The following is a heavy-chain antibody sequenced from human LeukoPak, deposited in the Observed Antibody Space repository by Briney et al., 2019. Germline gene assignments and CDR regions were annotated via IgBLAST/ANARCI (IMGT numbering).Heavy chain of an antibody. J-gene: IGHJ6*02. V-gene: IGHV1-2*06. CDR1: GYIFPDYY. CDR3: ARDGGYCSSGTICYSRDEYYYYGLDV. CDR2: INPSSGGT. Sequence: ASVKVSCKGSGYIFPDYYIYWVRQAPGQGLEWMGRINPSSGGTNYAQKFQGRVTMTRDTSISTVYMELSRLRSDDTAVYYCARDGGYCSSGTICYSRDEYYYYGLDVWGQGTTVTVSS. D-gene: IGHD2-2*01.